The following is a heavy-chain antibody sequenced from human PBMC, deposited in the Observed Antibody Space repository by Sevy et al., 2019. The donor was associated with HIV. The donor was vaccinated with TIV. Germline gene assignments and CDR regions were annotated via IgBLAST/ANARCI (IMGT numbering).Heavy chain of an antibody. Sequence: ASVKVSCKASGYTFTSYGISWVRQAPGQGLEWMGWISAYNGNTNYAQKLQGRVTMTTDTSTSTAYMELRSLRSDDTAVYYCARATSYSGQEAPVTYWGQGTLVTVSS. CDR1: GYTFTSYG. CDR3: ARATSYSGQEAPVTY. CDR2: ISAYNGNT. D-gene: IGHD1-26*01. V-gene: IGHV1-18*01. J-gene: IGHJ4*02.